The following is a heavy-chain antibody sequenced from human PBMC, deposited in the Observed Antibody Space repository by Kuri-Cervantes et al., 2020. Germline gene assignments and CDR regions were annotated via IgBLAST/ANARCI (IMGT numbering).Heavy chain of an antibody. V-gene: IGHV2-5*02. D-gene: IGHD3-22*01. CDR2: IYRDDDK. CDR3: AHFYDSSGLPGDY. CDR1: FYSISSGSY. Sequence: TLSLTCSVSFYSISSGSYWGWIRQPPGKALEWLALIYRDDDKRYSPSLKSRLTITKDTSKNQVVLTMTNMDPVDTATYYCAHFYDSSGLPGDYWGQGTLVTVSS. J-gene: IGHJ4*02.